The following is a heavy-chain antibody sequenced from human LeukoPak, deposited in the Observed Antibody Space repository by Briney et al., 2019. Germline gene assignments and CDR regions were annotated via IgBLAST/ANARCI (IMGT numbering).Heavy chain of an antibody. V-gene: IGHV1-18*01. J-gene: IGHJ3*02. Sequence: ASVKVSCKASGYTFTNYGISWVRQAPGQGLECMGWISAYNGNTNYAQRFQGRVTMTTDTSTRTAYMDLRSLRSDDTAVYYCARDLIVGATLAGGHDAFDIWGQGTMVTVAS. CDR3: ARDLIVGATLAGGHDAFDI. D-gene: IGHD1-26*01. CDR1: GYTFTNYG. CDR2: ISAYNGNT.